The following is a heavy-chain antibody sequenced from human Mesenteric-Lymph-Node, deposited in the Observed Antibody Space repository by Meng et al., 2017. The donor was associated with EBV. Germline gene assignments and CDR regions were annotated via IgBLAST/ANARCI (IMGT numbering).Heavy chain of an antibody. CDR2: INGGQGNT. CDR1: GCTFSYHS. J-gene: IGHJ4*02. V-gene: IGHV1-3*01. Sequence: QVHLVQSGAEVKKPGASVKISCKASGCTFSYHSIHWVRQAPGQGLEWMGWINGGQGNTKYSQTFRDRVTITRDTSASTAYMELHNLKSEDTAVFYCARDTGSPTGEFDYWGQGTLVTVSS. D-gene: IGHD1-26*01. CDR3: ARDTGSPTGEFDY.